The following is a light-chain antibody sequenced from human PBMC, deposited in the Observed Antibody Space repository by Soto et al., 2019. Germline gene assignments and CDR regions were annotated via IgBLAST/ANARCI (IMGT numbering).Light chain of an antibody. Sequence: QSALTQPPSVSGSPGQSITISCTGTSNDIGDYDYVSWYQQHPGKAPKLMIYDVSNRPSGVSNRFSGSKSGNTASLTISGLQAEDEADYYCSSYRLSTRYVFGTGTKLTVL. J-gene: IGLJ1*01. CDR1: SNDIGDYDY. V-gene: IGLV2-14*01. CDR2: DVS. CDR3: SSYRLSTRYV.